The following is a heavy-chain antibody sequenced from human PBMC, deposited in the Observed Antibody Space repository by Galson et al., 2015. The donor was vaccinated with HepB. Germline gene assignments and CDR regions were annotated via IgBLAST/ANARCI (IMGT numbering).Heavy chain of an antibody. D-gene: IGHD3-22*01. Sequence: SLRLSCAASGFTVSSNFMSWVRQAPGKGLEWVSVIYSGGSTYYADSVKGRFTISRDNSKNTLYLQMNSLRAEDTAVYYCASRGSAYYYDSSGYSYWGQGTLVTVSS. V-gene: IGHV3-53*01. CDR3: ASRGSAYYYDSSGYSY. CDR2: IYSGGST. CDR1: GFTVSSNF. J-gene: IGHJ4*02.